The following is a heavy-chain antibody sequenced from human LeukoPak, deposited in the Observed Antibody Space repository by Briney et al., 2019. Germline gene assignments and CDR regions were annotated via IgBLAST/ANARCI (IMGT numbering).Heavy chain of an antibody. Sequence: NPSETLSLTCTVSGGSFSSGSNYWSWIRQPAGRGLEWIGRMHNTGSTNYNPSLKSRVTISVDTSKKQFSLNLSSVTAADTAVYYCARGVSSPLYQYYYMDVWGKGTTVTVSS. CDR3: ARGVSSPLYQYYYMDV. CDR2: MHNTGST. CDR1: GGSFSSGSNY. V-gene: IGHV4-61*02. J-gene: IGHJ6*03. D-gene: IGHD2-15*01.